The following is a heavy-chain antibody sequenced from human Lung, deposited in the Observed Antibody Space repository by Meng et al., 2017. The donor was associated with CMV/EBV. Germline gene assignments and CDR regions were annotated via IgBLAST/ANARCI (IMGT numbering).Heavy chain of an antibody. CDR1: GFSLSNARMG. CDR2: IFSNDEK. V-gene: IGHV2-26*01. CDR3: ARIAEGYCSSTSCYTRDYFDY. J-gene: IGHJ4*02. Sequence: GPTLVXPTETLTLTCTVSGFSLSNARMGVSWIRQPPGKALEWLAHIFSNDEKSYSTSLKSRLTISKDTSKSQVVLTMTNMDPVDTATYYCARIAEGYCSSTSCYTRDYFDYWGQGTXVTVSS. D-gene: IGHD2-2*02.